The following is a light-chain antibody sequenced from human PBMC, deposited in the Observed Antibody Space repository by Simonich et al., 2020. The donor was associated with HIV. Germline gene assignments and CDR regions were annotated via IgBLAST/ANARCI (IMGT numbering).Light chain of an antibody. CDR2: DVS. V-gene: IGLV2-14*01. J-gene: IGLJ3*02. CDR1: SSDVGGYKF. CDR3: SSYTSSSTWV. Sequence: QSALTQPASVSGSPGQSITISFPGTSSDVGGYKFVSWYQQHPGKAPNLMIYDVSKRPSGVSNRFSGSKSGNTASLTISGLQAEDEADYYCSSYTSSSTWVFGGGTKLTVL.